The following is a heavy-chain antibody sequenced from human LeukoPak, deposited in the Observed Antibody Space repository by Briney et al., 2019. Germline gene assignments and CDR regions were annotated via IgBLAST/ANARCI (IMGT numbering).Heavy chain of an antibody. CDR2: INSDGSST. Sequence: GGSLRLSCAASGFTFSSYWMHWVRQAPGKGLVWVSRINSDGSSTSYADAVKGRSTISRDNAKNTLDLQMNSLSAEDIAVYYCAILTGGYWGQGAVVTVSS. CDR1: GFTFSSYW. D-gene: IGHD1-26*01. CDR3: AILTGGY. J-gene: IGHJ4*02. V-gene: IGHV3-74*01.